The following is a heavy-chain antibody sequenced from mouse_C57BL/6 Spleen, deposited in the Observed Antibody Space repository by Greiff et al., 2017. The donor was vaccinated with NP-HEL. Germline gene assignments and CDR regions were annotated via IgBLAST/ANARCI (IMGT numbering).Heavy chain of an antibody. CDR2: IDPSDSET. V-gene: IGHV1-52*01. CDR1: GYTFTSYW. CDR3: ARHWDVRGYFDY. D-gene: IGHD4-1*01. Sequence: QVQLQQPGAELVRPGSSVKLSCKASGYTFTSYWMHWVKQRPIQGLEWIGNIDPSDSETHYNQKFKDKATLTVDKSSSTAYMQLSSLTSEDSAVYYCARHWDVRGYFDYWGQGTTLTVSS. J-gene: IGHJ2*01.